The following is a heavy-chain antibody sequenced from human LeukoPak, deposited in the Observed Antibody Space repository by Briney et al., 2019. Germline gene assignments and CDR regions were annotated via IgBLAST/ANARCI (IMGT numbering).Heavy chain of an antibody. CDR2: IYYSGST. J-gene: IGHJ6*03. D-gene: IGHD3-3*01. Sequence: PSETLSLTCTVSGGSISSYYWSWIRQPPGKGLEWIGYIYYSGSTNYNPSLKSRVTISVDTSKNQFSLELSSVSAADTAVYYCARAQPALMYYDFWSGYSPPYMDVWGKGTTVTVSS. CDR3: ARAQPALMYYDFWSGYSPPYMDV. CDR1: GGSISSYY. V-gene: IGHV4-59*01.